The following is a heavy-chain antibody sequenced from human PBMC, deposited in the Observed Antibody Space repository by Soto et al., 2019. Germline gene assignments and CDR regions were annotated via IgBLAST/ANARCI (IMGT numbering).Heavy chain of an antibody. CDR2: ISSSSRTT. J-gene: IGHJ4*02. CDR3: AREISVAGGHFDY. V-gene: IGHV3-48*02. CDR1: GLTFSSYG. D-gene: IGHD6-19*01. Sequence: GGSLRLSCTASGLTFSSYGMNWVRQAPGKGLEWVSSISSSSRTTYYADSVKGRFTISRDNAKNSLYLQMNSLRDEDTAVYYCAREISVAGGHFDYWGQGTLVTSPQ.